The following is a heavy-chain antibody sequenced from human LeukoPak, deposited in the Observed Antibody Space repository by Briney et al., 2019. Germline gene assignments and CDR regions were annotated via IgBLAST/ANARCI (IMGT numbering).Heavy chain of an antibody. Sequence: GGSLILSCAASGFTLSSYAMHWVRQPAGKGLEWVSAIGTAGDTFYPGSVKGRFTISRENAKKSLFLQMNSLRAEDTAVYYCARQNTPHGNFDYWGQGTLVTVSS. CDR2: IGTAGDT. CDR3: ARQNTPHGNFDY. J-gene: IGHJ4*02. CDR1: GFTLSSYA. V-gene: IGHV3-13*01. D-gene: IGHD1-26*01.